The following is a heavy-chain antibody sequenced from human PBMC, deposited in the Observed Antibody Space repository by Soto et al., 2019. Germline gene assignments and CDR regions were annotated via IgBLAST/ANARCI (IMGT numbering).Heavy chain of an antibody. CDR1: GNTFTSYD. J-gene: IGHJ4*02. CDR2: INPNSGNI. D-gene: IGHD3-10*01. CDR3: ARGRASGSYYLLDY. Sequence: GASVKFSCKASGNTFTSYDINWVRQATGHGLEWMGWINPNSGNIGYAQKFQGRVTMTRDTAIRTAYMEVSRLRSDDTAVYYCARGRASGSYYLLDYWGQGTLVTVSS. V-gene: IGHV1-8*01.